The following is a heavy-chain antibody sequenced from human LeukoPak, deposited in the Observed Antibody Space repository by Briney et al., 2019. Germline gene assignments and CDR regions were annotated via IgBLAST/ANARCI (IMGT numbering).Heavy chain of an antibody. D-gene: IGHD5-12*01. V-gene: IGHV3-33*01. J-gene: IGHJ4*02. CDR3: ARDVGVYSGYDSGYFDY. CDR1: GFTFSSYG. Sequence: PGGSLRLSCAASGFTFSSYGMHWVRQAPGKGLEWVAVIWYDGSNKYYADSVKGRFTISRDNSKNTLYLQMNSLRAEDTAVYYCARDVGVYSGYDSGYFDYWGQGTLVTVSS. CDR2: IWYDGSNK.